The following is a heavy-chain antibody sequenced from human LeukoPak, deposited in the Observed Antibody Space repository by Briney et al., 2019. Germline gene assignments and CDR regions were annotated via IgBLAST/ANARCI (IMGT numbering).Heavy chain of an antibody. CDR1: GNYW. J-gene: IGHJ4*02. CDR2: INSDGSWT. D-gene: IGHD3-22*01. Sequence: PGGSLRLSCAASGNYWMHWVRQVPGKGLVWVSHINSDGSWTSYADSVKGRFTISKDNAKNTVYLQMNSLRAEDTAVYYCARGHYDSSGYYYGSDYWGQGTLVTVSS. CDR3: ARGHYDSSGYYYGSDY. V-gene: IGHV3-74*01.